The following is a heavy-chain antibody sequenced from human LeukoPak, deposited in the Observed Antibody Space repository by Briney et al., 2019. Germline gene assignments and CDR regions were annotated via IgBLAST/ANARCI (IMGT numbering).Heavy chain of an antibody. CDR3: ARELGFLEWLYYFDY. Sequence: SETLSLTCAVSGGSISSTSYYWGWIRQPPGRGLEWIGSIYHSGSTYYNPSLKSRVTISVDTSKNQFSLKLSSVTAADTAVYYCARELGFLEWLYYFDYWGQGTLVTVSS. CDR2: IYHSGST. V-gene: IGHV4-39*07. CDR1: GGSISSTSYY. D-gene: IGHD3-3*01. J-gene: IGHJ4*02.